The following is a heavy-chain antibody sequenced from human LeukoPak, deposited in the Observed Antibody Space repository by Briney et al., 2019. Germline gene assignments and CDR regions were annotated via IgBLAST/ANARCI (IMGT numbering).Heavy chain of an antibody. Sequence: PVGALRLSCAASGCTFSNYGMSWVRQAPGKGLEGLAGISISGGSTYYADYVKGRFPISRDNSKNTLYLQMHSLIVEDTAVYYCAKDPRIQGYDYGTVLDYWGQGTLVPVSS. CDR1: GCTFSNYG. CDR2: ISISGGST. J-gene: IGHJ4*02. CDR3: AKDPRIQGYDYGTVLDY. D-gene: IGHD5-18*01. V-gene: IGHV3-23*01.